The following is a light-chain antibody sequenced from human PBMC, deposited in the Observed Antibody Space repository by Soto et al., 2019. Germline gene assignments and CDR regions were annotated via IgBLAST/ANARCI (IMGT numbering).Light chain of an antibody. CDR2: GAS. J-gene: IGKJ2*01. CDR1: QSISSNY. CDR3: QQYGSSPPYT. Sequence: EIVLTQSPGTLSLSPGERATLSCRASQSISSNYLVWFQQKPGQAPRLLIYGASSRATGIPDRFSGSGSGTDFTLTISRLEPEDFAVYYCQQYGSSPPYTFGQGTKLEI. V-gene: IGKV3-20*01.